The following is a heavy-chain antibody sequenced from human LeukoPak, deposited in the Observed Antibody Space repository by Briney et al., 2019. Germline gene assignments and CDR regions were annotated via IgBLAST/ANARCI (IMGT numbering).Heavy chain of an antibody. D-gene: IGHD6-19*01. CDR1: GGSISSYY. J-gene: IGHJ4*02. V-gene: IGHV4-59*01. CDR3: ARDTGYSSGWFRVFDY. CDR2: IYYSGST. Sequence: SETLSLTCTVSGGSISSYYWSWIRQPPGKGLEWIGYIYYSGSTNYNPSLKSRVTISVDTSKNQFSLKLSSVTAADTAVYYCARDTGYSSGWFRVFDYWGQGTLVTVSS.